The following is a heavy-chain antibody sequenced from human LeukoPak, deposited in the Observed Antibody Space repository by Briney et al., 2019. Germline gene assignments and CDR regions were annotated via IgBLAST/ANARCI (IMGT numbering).Heavy chain of an antibody. Sequence: GRSLRLSCAASGFTFSSYAMHWVRQAPGKGLEWVAVISYDGSNKYYADSVKGRFTISRDNSKNTLYLQMNSLRAEDTAVYYCARERSPNPEDSSGHPSGKSDNDAFDIWGQGTMVTVSS. CDR1: GFTFSSYA. V-gene: IGHV3-30*04. D-gene: IGHD3-22*01. CDR2: ISYDGSNK. CDR3: ARERSPNPEDSSGHPSGKSDNDAFDI. J-gene: IGHJ3*02.